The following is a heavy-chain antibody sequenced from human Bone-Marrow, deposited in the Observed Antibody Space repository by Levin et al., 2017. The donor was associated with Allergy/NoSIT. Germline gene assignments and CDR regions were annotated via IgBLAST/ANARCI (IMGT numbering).Heavy chain of an antibody. Sequence: SETLSLTCTVSGGSISTTTYYWGWIRQPPGKGLEWIGSISYSGTTYYNPSIKRRGTRSVDTSKNQFSLKLPSVTAEDTAGYFCASQYSARSTWAYWGQGTLVHLSS. D-gene: IGHD5-12*01. V-gene: IGHV4-39*07. CDR1: GGSISTTTYY. CDR2: ISYSGTT. J-gene: IGHJ4*02. CDR3: ASQYSARSTWAY.